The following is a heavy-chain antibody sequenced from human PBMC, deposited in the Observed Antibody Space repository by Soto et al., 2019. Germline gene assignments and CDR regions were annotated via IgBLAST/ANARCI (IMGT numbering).Heavy chain of an antibody. D-gene: IGHD1-1*01. CDR3: ARGRYGDY. Sequence: QVHLVQSGAEVKKPGASVKVSCQGSGYAFTTYGITWVRQAPGQGLEWMGWISAHNRNTNYAQKLQGRVTVTRDTSTSTAYMELRSLRYDDTDVYYCARGRYGDYWGLGALVTVSS. V-gene: IGHV1-18*01. CDR2: ISAHNRNT. CDR1: GYAFTTYG. J-gene: IGHJ4*02.